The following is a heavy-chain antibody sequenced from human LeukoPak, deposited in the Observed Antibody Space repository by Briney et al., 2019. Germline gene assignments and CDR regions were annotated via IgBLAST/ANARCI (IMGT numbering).Heavy chain of an antibody. V-gene: IGHV3-33*01. CDR3: ARDPDTHTDMAAYYFDY. Sequence: GGSLRLSCAPSGFTFSSYGRHWVRQAPGRGRGWVAVICYDGSNNYYAGSVKGRFSISRDNSTTTMYLQMNSLTAEDTAVYYCARDPDTHTDMAAYYFDYWGPETLVTVSS. CDR1: GFTFSSYG. J-gene: IGHJ4*02. D-gene: IGHD5-18*01. CDR2: ICYDGSNN.